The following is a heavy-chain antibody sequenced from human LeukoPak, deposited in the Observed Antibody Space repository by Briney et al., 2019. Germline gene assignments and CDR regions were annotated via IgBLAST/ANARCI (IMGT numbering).Heavy chain of an antibody. V-gene: IGHV4-61*05. J-gene: IGHJ5*02. CDR1: GGSISSSSYY. CDR3: ARGGARYCSSTSCSHWFDP. Sequence: SETLSLTCTVSGGSISSSSYYWGWIRQPPGKGLEWIGRIYTSGSTNYNPSLKSRVTMSVDTSKNQFSLKLSSVTAADTAVYYCARGGARYCSSTSCSHWFDPWGQGTLVTVSS. D-gene: IGHD2-2*01. CDR2: IYTSGST.